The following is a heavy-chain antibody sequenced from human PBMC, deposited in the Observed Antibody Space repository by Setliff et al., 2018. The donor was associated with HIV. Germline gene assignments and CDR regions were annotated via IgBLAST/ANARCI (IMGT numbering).Heavy chain of an antibody. CDR2: ITPYNANT. J-gene: IGHJ3*02. D-gene: IGHD2-21*01. Sequence: SCKASGYPFTYRYLHWVRQAPGQALEWMGWITPYNANTNYAQKFQDRVTMTSDRSMSTAYMDLSSLRSEDTAMYYCASGRGDGHNYFAFDIWGQGTVVTVSS. V-gene: IGHV1-45*02. CDR1: GYPFTYRY. CDR3: ASGRGDGHNYFAFDI.